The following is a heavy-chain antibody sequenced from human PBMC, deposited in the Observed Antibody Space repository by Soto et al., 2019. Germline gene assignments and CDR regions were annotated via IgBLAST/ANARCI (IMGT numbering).Heavy chain of an antibody. J-gene: IGHJ4*02. Sequence: VGSMRLSCAASGFIFSSHAMHWVRQAPGKGPEWVAAISYDGTNKFYADSGKGRFIISRDNSKNTLYLQMNSLKAEDTAVYYCARDPMATIDYYFDYWGQGTLVTVSS. D-gene: IGHD5-12*01. V-gene: IGHV3-30-3*01. CDR2: ISYDGTNK. CDR3: ARDPMATIDYYFDY. CDR1: GFIFSSHA.